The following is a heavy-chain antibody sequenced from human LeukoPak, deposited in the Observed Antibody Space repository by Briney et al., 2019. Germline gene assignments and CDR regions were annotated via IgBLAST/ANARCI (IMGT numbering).Heavy chain of an antibody. V-gene: IGHV3-20*01. CDR1: GFTFTNYW. Sequence: GGSLRLSCAASGFTFTNYWMTWVRQAPGKGLEWVSGINWNGGSTGYADSVKGRFTISRDNAKNSLYLQMNSLRAEDTALYHCARVRYDSSGYYYYGMDVWGQGTTVTVSS. CDR3: ARVRYDSSGYYYYGMDV. D-gene: IGHD3-22*01. J-gene: IGHJ6*02. CDR2: INWNGGST.